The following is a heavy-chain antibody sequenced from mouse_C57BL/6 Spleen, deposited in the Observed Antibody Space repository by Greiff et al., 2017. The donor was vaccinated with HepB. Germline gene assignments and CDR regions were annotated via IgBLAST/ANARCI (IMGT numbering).Heavy chain of an antibody. CDR2: IHPNSGST. CDR1: GYTFTSYW. J-gene: IGHJ3*01. Sequence: VQLQQPGAELVKPGASVKLSCKASGYTFTSYWMHWVKQRPGQGLEWIGMIHPNSGSTNYNEKFKSKATLTVDKSSSTAYMQLSSLTSEDSAVYYCARDGKGFAYWGQGTLVTVSA. V-gene: IGHV1-64*01. D-gene: IGHD2-1*01. CDR3: ARDGKGFAY.